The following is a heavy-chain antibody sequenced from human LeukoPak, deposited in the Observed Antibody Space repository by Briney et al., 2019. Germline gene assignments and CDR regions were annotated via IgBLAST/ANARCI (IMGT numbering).Heavy chain of an antibody. CDR3: ARGLAGAVAGTSRNYYYYYYYMDV. CDR1: GYTFTSYD. V-gene: IGHV1-8*01. D-gene: IGHD6-19*01. Sequence: GASVKVSCKASGYTFTSYDINWVRQATGQGLEWMGWMNPNSGNTGYAQKFQGRVTMTRNTSISTAYMELSSPRSEDTAVYYCARGLAGAVAGTSRNYYYYYYYMDVWGKGTTVTVSS. J-gene: IGHJ6*03. CDR2: MNPNSGNT.